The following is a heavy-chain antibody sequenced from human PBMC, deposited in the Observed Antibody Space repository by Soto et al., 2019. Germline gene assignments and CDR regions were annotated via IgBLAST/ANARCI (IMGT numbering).Heavy chain of an antibody. CDR3: ARGRWFDP. J-gene: IGHJ5*02. Sequence: SETLSLTCTVSGCSISADYWNWIRQPPGKGLELIGYVYYTGSTNYNPSLKSRVSLSLDPSKNQFSLNLSSVTAADTAVYFCARGRWFDPWGQGTLVTSPQ. V-gene: IGHV4-59*01. CDR2: VYYTGST. CDR1: GCSISADY.